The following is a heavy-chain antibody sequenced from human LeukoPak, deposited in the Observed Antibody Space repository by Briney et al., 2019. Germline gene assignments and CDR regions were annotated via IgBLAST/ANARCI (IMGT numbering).Heavy chain of an antibody. D-gene: IGHD3-9*01. V-gene: IGHV1-2*02. Sequence: ASVKVSCKASGYTFTGYYMHWVRQAPGQGLEWMGWINPNSGGTNYAQKFQGRVTMTRDTSISTAYMDLSRLRSDDTAVYYCARSSPISYYYYMDVWGKGTTVTVSS. CDR1: GYTFTGYY. CDR2: INPNSGGT. CDR3: ARSSPISYYYYMDV. J-gene: IGHJ6*03.